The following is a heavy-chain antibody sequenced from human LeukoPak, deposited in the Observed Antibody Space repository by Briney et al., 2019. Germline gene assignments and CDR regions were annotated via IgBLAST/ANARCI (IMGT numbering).Heavy chain of an antibody. Sequence: ASVKVSCKASGYSFTGYFIHWVRQAPGQGLEWMGCIDPNSGDTKYAQKFQGRVSMPRDTSTRTAYMELSRLRSDDTAVYFCARSGSTGYSLGYWGQGTLVTVSS. D-gene: IGHD3-22*01. CDR1: GYSFTGYF. CDR3: ARSGSTGYSLGY. J-gene: IGHJ4*02. CDR2: IDPNSGDT. V-gene: IGHV1-2*02.